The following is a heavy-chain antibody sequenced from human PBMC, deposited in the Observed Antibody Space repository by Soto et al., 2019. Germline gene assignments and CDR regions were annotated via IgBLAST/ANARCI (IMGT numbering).Heavy chain of an antibody. Sequence: EVQLVESGGGLVKPGGSLRLSCAASGFTFSNAWMNWVRQAPGKGLEWVGRITSQTDGGTTDYAAPVKGRFTISRDDSKNTLYLQMNSLKTEDTAVYYCTTDRYYYDSSGYSGLVGFFDIWGQGTMVTVSS. D-gene: IGHD3-22*01. CDR2: ITSQTDGGTT. V-gene: IGHV3-15*07. J-gene: IGHJ3*02. CDR1: GFTFSNAW. CDR3: TTDRYYYDSSGYSGLVGFFDI.